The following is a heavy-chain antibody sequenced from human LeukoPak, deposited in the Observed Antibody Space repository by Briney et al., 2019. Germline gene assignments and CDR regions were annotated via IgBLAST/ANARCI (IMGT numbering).Heavy chain of an antibody. CDR3: ARVATNCSGGSCYCGMDV. J-gene: IGHJ6*02. D-gene: IGHD2-15*01. Sequence: SVKVSCKASGGTFSSYAMSWVRQAPGQGLEWMGSIIPMLGLTNYAQKFQGRVTIIADKSTSTAYMELSSLRSEDTAVYYCARVATNCSGGSCYCGMDVWGQGTTVTVSS. CDR1: GGTFSSYA. V-gene: IGHV1-69*04. CDR2: IIPMLGLT.